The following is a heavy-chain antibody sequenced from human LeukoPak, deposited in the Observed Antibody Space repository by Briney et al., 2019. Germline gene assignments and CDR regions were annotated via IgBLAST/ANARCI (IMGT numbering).Heavy chain of an antibody. Sequence: GGSLTLSCAASGFSLHNFEMNWVRQAPGKGLEWIAYVDNDGWATSYYADSVKGRFTITRDDAKNSLYLQMDSLTVEDTAVYYCARDLFGWSLDPWGQGTLVSVSS. J-gene: IGHJ5*02. V-gene: IGHV3-48*03. CDR1: GFSLHNFE. CDR3: ARDLFGWSLDP. CDR2: VDNDGWAT. D-gene: IGHD3-3*01.